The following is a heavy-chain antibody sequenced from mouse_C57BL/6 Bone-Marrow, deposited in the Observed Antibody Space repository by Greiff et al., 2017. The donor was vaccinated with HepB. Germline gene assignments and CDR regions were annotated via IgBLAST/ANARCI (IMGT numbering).Heavy chain of an antibody. J-gene: IGHJ3*01. V-gene: IGHV1-4*01. CDR1: GYTFTSYT. D-gene: IGHD2-4*01. Sequence: VKLVESGAELARPGASVKMSCKASGYTFTSYTMHWVKQRPGQGLEWIGYINPSSGYTKYNQKFKDKATLTADKSSSTAYMQLSSLTSEDSAVYYCARWGDYAFFAYWGQGTLVTVSA. CDR3: ARWGDYAFFAY. CDR2: INPSSGYT.